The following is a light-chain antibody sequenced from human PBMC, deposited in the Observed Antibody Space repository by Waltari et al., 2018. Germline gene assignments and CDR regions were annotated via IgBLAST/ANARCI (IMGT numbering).Light chain of an antibody. V-gene: IGKV3-20*01. Sequence: EVTLTQSPGTLSLSAGQTATLSCRASQTVYSAYLAWYQKKPGQSPRLLISKTASRATGIPERVSGSGCGTDFRLNIDMLEPEDSVVYFCQQFGGSPMYTFGQGTKLEI. CDR1: QTVYSAY. CDR3: QQFGGSPMYT. J-gene: IGKJ2*01. CDR2: KTA.